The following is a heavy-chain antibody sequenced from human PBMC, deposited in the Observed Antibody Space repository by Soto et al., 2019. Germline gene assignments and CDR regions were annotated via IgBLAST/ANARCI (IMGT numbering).Heavy chain of an antibody. V-gene: IGHV4-4*02. CDR2: IYHSGST. Sequence: QVQLQESGPGLVKPSGTLSLTCAVSSGSISSSNWWSWVRQPPGKGLEWIGEIYHSGSTNYNPSLKSGVTISVDKSKNQFSLKLSSVTAADTAVYYCARLRGYCSSTSCYGEFDYWGQGTLVTVSS. CDR3: ARLRGYCSSTSCYGEFDY. D-gene: IGHD2-2*01. CDR1: SGSISSSNW. J-gene: IGHJ4*02.